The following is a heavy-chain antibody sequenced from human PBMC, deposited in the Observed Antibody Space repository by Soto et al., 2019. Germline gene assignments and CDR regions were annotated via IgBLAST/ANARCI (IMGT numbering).Heavy chain of an antibody. CDR3: VRTSLVVAAATREDY. CDR2: INSDGSST. CDR1: GFTFSSYW. Sequence: EVQLVESGGGLVQPGGSLRLSCAASGFTFSSYWMHWVRQAPGKGLVWVSRINSDGSSTSYADSVKGRFTISRDNDKNTLYLQMHSLRAEDTAVYYCVRTSLVVAAATREDYWGQGTLVTVSS. V-gene: IGHV3-74*01. J-gene: IGHJ4*02. D-gene: IGHD2-15*01.